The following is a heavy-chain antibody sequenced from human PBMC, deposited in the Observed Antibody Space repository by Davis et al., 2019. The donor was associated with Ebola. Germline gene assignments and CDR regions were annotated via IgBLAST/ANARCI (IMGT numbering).Heavy chain of an antibody. CDR3: VREDRWAYHY. CDR2: ISSSSSYI. J-gene: IGHJ4*02. V-gene: IGHV3-21*04. D-gene: IGHD6-13*01. CDR1: GFTFSSYA. Sequence: PGGSLRLTCAASGFTFSSYAMSWVRQAPGKGLEWVSSISSSSSYIYYADSVKGRFTISRDNAKNSLYLQMNSLKTEDTAVYYCVREDRWAYHYWGQGTLVTVSS.